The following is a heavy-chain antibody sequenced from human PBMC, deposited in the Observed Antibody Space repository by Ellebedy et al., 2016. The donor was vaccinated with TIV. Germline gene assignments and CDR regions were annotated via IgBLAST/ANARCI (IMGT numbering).Heavy chain of an antibody. Sequence: PGGSLRLSCAASGFTFSSYAMHWVRQAPGKGLEWVAVISYDGSNKYYADSVKGRFTISRDNSKHTLYLQMSSLRAEDTAMYYCVKAWGDWGQGALVTVSS. D-gene: IGHD3-16*01. CDR2: ISYDGSNK. V-gene: IGHV3-30*14. CDR3: VKAWGD. CDR1: GFTFSSYA. J-gene: IGHJ4*02.